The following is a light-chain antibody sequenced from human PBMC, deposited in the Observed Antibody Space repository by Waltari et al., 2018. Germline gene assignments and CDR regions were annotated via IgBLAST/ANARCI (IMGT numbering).Light chain of an antibody. CDR2: AVS. V-gene: IGLV2-23*02. Sequence: SALTQPASVSGSPGRPITISCPGTTRDVGNITRVSWSKQHPGKAPKRRMYAVSKRPSGVSERFSGSKSGDMASLTISGLQPEDEAEYFCCSYAGSSKGVFGGGTKVTVL. J-gene: IGLJ2*01. CDR1: TRDVGNITR. CDR3: CSYAGSSKGV.